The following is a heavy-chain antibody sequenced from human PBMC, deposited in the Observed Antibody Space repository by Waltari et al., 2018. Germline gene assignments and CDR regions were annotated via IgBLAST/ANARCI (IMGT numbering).Heavy chain of an antibody. D-gene: IGHD3-3*01. CDR2: ISAYKGNT. CDR1: GYTFTSYG. J-gene: IGHJ4*02. CDR3: AREGETYYDFWSGYWRTYYFDY. Sequence: QVQLVQSGAEVKKPGASVKVSCKASGYTFTSYGISWVRQAPGQGLEWMGWISAYKGNTNYAQKLQGRVTMTTDTSTSTAYMELRSLRSDDTAVYYCAREGETYYDFWSGYWRTYYFDYWGQGTLVTVSS. V-gene: IGHV1-18*01.